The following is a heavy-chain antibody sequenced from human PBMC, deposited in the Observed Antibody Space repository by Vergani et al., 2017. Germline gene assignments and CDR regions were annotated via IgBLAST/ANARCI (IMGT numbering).Heavy chain of an antibody. J-gene: IGHJ4*02. CDR1: GFSLSNARMG. V-gene: IGHV4-4*02. Sequence: KESGPVLVKPTETLTLTCTVSGFSLSNARMGVSWIRQPPGKGLEWIGEINHSGSTNYNPSLKSRVTISVDTSKNQFSLKLSSVTAADTAVYYCARAPFFTMVRGIGRNYFDYWGQGTLVTVSS. CDR3: ARAPFFTMVRGIGRNYFDY. CDR2: INHSGST. D-gene: IGHD3-10*01.